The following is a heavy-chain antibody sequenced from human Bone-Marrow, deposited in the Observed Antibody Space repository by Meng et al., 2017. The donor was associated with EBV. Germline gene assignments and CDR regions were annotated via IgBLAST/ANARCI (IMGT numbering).Heavy chain of an antibody. CDR3: ARAYSSGWYGAYGFDP. CDR1: GFTVSSNY. D-gene: IGHD6-19*01. Sequence: EVQLVESGGGLILPGGSLRLSCAASGFTVSSNYMSWVRQAPGKGLEWVSVIYSCGSTYYADSVKGRFTISRDNAKNSLYLQMNSLRAEDTAVYYCARAYSSGWYGAYGFDPWGQGTLVTVSS. CDR2: IYSCGST. V-gene: IGHV3-53*01. J-gene: IGHJ5*02.